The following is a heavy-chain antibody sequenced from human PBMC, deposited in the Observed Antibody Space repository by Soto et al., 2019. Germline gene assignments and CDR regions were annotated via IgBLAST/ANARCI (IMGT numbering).Heavy chain of an antibody. D-gene: IGHD1-26*01. J-gene: IGHJ4*02. CDR3: ARPIKKWEVNYYFDY. Sequence: QVVLLQSGAEVKEPGSSVRLSCQVSGSTFNNFAFSWVRQAPGQGPERLGGIGVMSNAADYSQRFQDRVPITADTSTSTRYMELGSPAFNETAGYYCARPIKKWEVNYYFDYWGQETLVTVSS. CDR1: GSTFNNFA. V-gene: IGHV1-69*06. CDR2: IGVMSNAA.